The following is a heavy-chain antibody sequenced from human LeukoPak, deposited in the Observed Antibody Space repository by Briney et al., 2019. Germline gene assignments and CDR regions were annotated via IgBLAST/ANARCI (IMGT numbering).Heavy chain of an antibody. CDR2: ISYDGSNK. CDR3: AKDGGDGYNSD. Sequence: PGRSLRLSCAASGFTFSSHGMHWVRQAPGKGLEWVAVISYDGSNKYYADSVKGRFTISRDNSKNTLYLQMNSLRAEDTAVYYCAKDGGDGYNSDWGQGTLVTVSS. CDR1: GFTFSSHG. D-gene: IGHD5-24*01. V-gene: IGHV3-30*18. J-gene: IGHJ4*02.